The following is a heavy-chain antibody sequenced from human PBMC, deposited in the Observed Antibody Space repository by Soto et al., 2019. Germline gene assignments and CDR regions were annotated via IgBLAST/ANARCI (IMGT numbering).Heavy chain of an antibody. D-gene: IGHD6-19*01. Sequence: EVQLVESGGGLVQPGGSLRLSCAASGFTFNSYSMNWVRQAPGKGLEWVAYISSSSTTNYYTNSVKGRFTISRDNAKNILYLQMNSLVDDATAVYYCACPSSGWENWFDPWGQGTLVTVSS. J-gene: IGHJ5*02. V-gene: IGHV3-48*02. CDR3: ACPSSGWENWFDP. CDR2: ISSSSTTN. CDR1: GFTFNSYS.